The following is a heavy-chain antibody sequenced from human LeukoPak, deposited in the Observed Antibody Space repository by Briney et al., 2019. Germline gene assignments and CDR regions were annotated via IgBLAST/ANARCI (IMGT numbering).Heavy chain of an antibody. CDR2: IIPIFGTA. J-gene: IGHJ4*02. CDR1: GDTFSSYA. Sequence: GSSVKVSCKASGDTFSSYALNWVRQAPGQGLEWMGGIIPIFGTANYAQKFQGRVTITANKSTSKAYMELSSLRSEDTAWYYCARAFGYDILTGYYYYWGQGTLVTVSS. CDR3: ARAFGYDILTGYYYY. D-gene: IGHD3-9*01. V-gene: IGHV1-69*06.